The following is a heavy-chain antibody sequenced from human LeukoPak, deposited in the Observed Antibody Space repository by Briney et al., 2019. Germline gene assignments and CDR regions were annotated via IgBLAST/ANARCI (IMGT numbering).Heavy chain of an antibody. Sequence: GGSLRLSCTASGFTFSTYEMNWVRQAPGKGVEWISYISGSGSSILYADSLQGRFTVSRDNAKNSVYLQMNSPRAEDTAVYYCAREGGFGYDDAFDTWGHGTTVTVSS. CDR2: ISGSGSSI. CDR1: GFTFSTYE. J-gene: IGHJ3*02. CDR3: AREGGFGYDDAFDT. V-gene: IGHV3-48*03. D-gene: IGHD3-16*02.